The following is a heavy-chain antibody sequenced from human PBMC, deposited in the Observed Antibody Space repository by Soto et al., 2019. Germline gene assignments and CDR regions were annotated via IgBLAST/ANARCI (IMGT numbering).Heavy chain of an antibody. CDR3: ARADYYGSGSHTDGMEV. CDR1: GFTFSDYY. Sequence: GGSLRLSCAASGFTFSDYYMSWIRQAPGKGLEWVSYISSSSSYTNYADSVKGRFTISRDNAKNSLYLQMNSLRAEDTAVYYCARADYYGSGSHTDGMEVWGQGTTVTVSS. V-gene: IGHV3-11*06. D-gene: IGHD3-10*01. J-gene: IGHJ6*02. CDR2: ISSSSSYT.